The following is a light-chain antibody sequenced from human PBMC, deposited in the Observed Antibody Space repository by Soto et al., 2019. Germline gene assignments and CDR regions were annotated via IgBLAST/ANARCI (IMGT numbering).Light chain of an antibody. J-gene: IGKJ2*01. CDR1: QSVSSNH. CDR2: GAS. CDR3: HQYGGSNYN. V-gene: IGKV3-20*01. Sequence: EIVLTQSPGSLSLSPRERATLSCRASQSVSSNHLAWYQQKPGQAPRLLIYGASRRAAGIPDRFSGSGSGTDFTLTISRLEPDDFEVYYCHQYGGSNYNFSQGTEGDI.